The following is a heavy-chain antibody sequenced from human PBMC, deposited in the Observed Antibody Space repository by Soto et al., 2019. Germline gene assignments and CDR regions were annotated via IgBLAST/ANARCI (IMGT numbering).Heavy chain of an antibody. CDR3: ARARSIAVYDS. J-gene: IGHJ4*02. CDR1: GGSFSFHS. V-gene: IGHV4-34*01. CDR2: INHGGST. Sequence: ASETLSLTCAVYGGSFSFHSLTWIRQPPGKGLEWIGEINHGGSTNYNTSLKSRVTISEDTSKNQFSLKLSSVTAADTAIYYCARARSIAVYDSWGQGTLVTVYS. D-gene: IGHD6-19*01.